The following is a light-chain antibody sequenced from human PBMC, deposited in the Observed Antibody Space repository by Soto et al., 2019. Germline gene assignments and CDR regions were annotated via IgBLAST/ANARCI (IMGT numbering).Light chain of an antibody. Sequence: EVVMTQSPATLSVSPGDTATLSCRVSQSVSSSLAWYQQKPGQAPRLLIYDASTRATGVPARFSGSGSGTEFTLTISRLQSEDFAVYYCQQYYNWRPRFGQGTKVEIK. J-gene: IGKJ1*01. CDR3: QQYYNWRPR. CDR1: QSVSSS. CDR2: DAS. V-gene: IGKV3-15*01.